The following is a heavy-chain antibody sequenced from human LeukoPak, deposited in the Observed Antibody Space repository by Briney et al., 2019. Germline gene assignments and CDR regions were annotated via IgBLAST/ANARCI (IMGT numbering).Heavy chain of an antibody. D-gene: IGHD3-10*01. Sequence: SETLSLTCAVYGGSFSGYYWSWIRQPPGKGLEWIGSIYYSGSTYYNPSLKSRVTISVDTSKNQFSLKLSSVTAADTAVYYCARSYGSGSYHWFDPWGQGTLVTVSS. CDR3: ARSYGSGSYHWFDP. CDR2: IYYSGST. CDR1: GGSFSGYY. J-gene: IGHJ5*02. V-gene: IGHV4-34*01.